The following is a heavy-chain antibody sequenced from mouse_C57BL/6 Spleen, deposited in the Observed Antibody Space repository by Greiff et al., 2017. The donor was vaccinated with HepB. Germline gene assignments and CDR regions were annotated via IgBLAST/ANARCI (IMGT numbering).Heavy chain of an antibody. CDR2: IYPGDGDT. D-gene: IGHD2-5*01. CDR3: ARGDYSNQAWFAY. CDR1: GYAFSSYW. Sequence: VQLQQSGAELVKPGASVKISCKASGYAFSSYWMNWVKQRPGKGLEWIGQIYPGDGDTNYNGKFKGKATLTADKSSSTAYMQLSSLTSEDSAVYLCARGDYSNQAWFAYWGQGTLVTVSA. V-gene: IGHV1-80*01. J-gene: IGHJ3*01.